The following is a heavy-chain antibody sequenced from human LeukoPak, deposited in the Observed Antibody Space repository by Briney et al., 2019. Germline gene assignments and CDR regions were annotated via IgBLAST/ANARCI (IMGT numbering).Heavy chain of an antibody. CDR3: VKEHSHDDWVFED. CDR1: RFTFSACV. Sequence: PVRSLRLSCAGSRFTFSACVMQRVRQAPGKGLEWVSVITAAGNVAYYGHFVKGRFRLCRDNDKRVMYLQLSDLRPERKAVYDCVKEHSHDDWVFEDWGAGTLVTVSS. J-gene: IGHJ4*02. CDR2: ITAAGNVA. D-gene: IGHD3-9*01. V-gene: IGHV3-30*18.